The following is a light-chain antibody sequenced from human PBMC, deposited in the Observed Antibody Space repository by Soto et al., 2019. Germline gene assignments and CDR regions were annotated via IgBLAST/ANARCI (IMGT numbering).Light chain of an antibody. V-gene: IGKV1-5*01. CDR1: QSISNW. CDR2: HAS. CDR3: QQYMSYS. J-gene: IGKJ1*01. Sequence: DIHMTHSPSTLSSSLGDRVTITCRASQSISNWFAWYQQKPVTAPKLLIYHASTLESGVPSRFSGSGSGTEFTLTISSLQPDDFATYYCQQYMSYSFGQGTKVDIK.